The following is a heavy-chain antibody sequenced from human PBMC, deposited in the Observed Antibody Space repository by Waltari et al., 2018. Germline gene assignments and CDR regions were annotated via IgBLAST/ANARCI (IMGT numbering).Heavy chain of an antibody. V-gene: IGHV4-34*01. J-gene: IGHJ2*01. CDR3: ARGGRHSSWYRSYWYFDL. CDR2: INHIGIP. CDR1: GGSFSGYY. Sequence: QVQLQQWGAGLLKPSETLSLTCAVYGGSFSGYYWSWIRQPPGNGLEWIGEINHIGIPNYSPSLTSRVTISVYTSKNHFSLTLSSVTAADTAVYYCARGGRHSSWYRSYWYFDLWGRGTLVTVSS. D-gene: IGHD6-13*01.